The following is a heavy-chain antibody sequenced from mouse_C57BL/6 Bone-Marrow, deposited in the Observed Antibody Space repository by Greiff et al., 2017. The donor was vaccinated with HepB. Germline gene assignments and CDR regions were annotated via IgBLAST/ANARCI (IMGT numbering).Heavy chain of an antibody. CDR2: IHPTSGST. V-gene: IGHV1-64*01. J-gene: IGHJ1*03. Sequence: QVQLKQPGAELVKPGASVKLSCKASGYTFTSYWMHWVKQRPGQGLEWIGLIHPTSGSTNYNEKFKSKATLTVDKSSSTAYMQLSSLTSEDSAVYYCARGRVTGTRYVDVWGTGTTVTVAS. D-gene: IGHD4-1*01. CDR1: GYTFTSYW. CDR3: ARGRVTGTRYVDV.